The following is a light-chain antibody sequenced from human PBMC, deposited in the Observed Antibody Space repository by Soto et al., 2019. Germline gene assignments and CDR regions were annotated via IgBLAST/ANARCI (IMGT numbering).Light chain of an antibody. CDR1: QTIGRY. Sequence: DIQMTQSPSNLSASVGDRVTITCRASQTIGRYLSWYQQKPGTAPKVLIYGVSSLQAGVPSRFSGSGSGTDFTLTISSLQPEDFATYYCQQTFTSLFTFGPGTRVDVK. CDR3: QQTFTSLFT. J-gene: IGKJ3*01. CDR2: GVS. V-gene: IGKV1-39*01.